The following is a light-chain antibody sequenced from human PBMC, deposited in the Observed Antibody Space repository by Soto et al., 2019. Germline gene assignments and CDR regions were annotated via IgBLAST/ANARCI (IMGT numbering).Light chain of an antibody. CDR2: ATS. J-gene: IGKJ3*01. Sequence: DIQMTQSPSSLSASVGDRVTITCRASQTPRTFLNWYQQKPGKAPKRLIYATSTLQSGVPSRFSGRDSGADFTLTINNLQPEDFATYYCQQPPYTFGPGTKVD. CDR1: QTPRTF. CDR3: QQPPYT. V-gene: IGKV1-39*01.